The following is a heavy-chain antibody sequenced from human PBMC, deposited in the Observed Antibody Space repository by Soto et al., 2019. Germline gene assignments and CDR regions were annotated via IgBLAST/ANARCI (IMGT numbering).Heavy chain of an antibody. D-gene: IGHD2-15*01. Sequence: QLQLQESGSGLVKPSQTLSLTCAVSGGSISSGGYSWSWIRQPPGKGLEWIGYIYHSGSTYYNPSLTSRVTISVDRSKNQFSLKLSSVTAADTAVYYCAGEYCSGGSCYSDYWGQGTLVTVSS. J-gene: IGHJ4*02. CDR1: GGSISSGGYS. CDR3: AGEYCSGGSCYSDY. V-gene: IGHV4-30-2*01. CDR2: IYHSGST.